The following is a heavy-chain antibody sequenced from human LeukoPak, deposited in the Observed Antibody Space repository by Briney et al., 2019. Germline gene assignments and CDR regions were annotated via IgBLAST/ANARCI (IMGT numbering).Heavy chain of an antibody. J-gene: IGHJ2*01. CDR3: ARENWYFDI. V-gene: IGHV1-2*02. Sequence: ASVKVSCKASGYTFNVYYIHWVRQAPGQGLEWMGWIYPNSGGTYYAQKFQGRVTMTRDTPISTVYMELSSLRSDDTAVYYCARENWYFDIWGRGTLVTVSS. CDR1: GYTFNVYY. CDR2: IYPNSGGT.